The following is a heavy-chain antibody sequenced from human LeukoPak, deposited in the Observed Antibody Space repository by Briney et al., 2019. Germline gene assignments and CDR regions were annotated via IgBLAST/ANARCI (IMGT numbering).Heavy chain of an antibody. D-gene: IGHD6-13*01. CDR1: GFTFSDYE. J-gene: IGHJ4*02. CDR3: ARGIGSSSWPLAL. V-gene: IGHV3-48*03. CDR2: TSSSGSTK. Sequence: PGGSLRLSCAASGFTFSDYEMNWIRQAPGKGLEWVSYTSSSGSTKYYADSVKGRFTISRDNAKNSLYLQMNSLRAEDTAVYYCARGIGSSSWPLALWGQGTLVIVSS.